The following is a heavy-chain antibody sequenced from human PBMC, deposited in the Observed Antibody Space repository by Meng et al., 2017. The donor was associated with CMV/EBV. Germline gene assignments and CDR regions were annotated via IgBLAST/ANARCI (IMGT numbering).Heavy chain of an antibody. CDR2: ISSSSSYI. CDR3: ARGGSGYGSGY. J-gene: IGHJ4*02. Sequence: GGSLRLSCAASGFTFSSYSMNWVRQAPGKGLEWVSSISSSSSYIYYADSVKGRFTISRDNAKNSLYLQMNSLRAEDTAVYYCARGGSGYGSGYWGQGTLVTVSS. D-gene: IGHD5-12*01. V-gene: IGHV3-21*01. CDR1: GFTFSSYS.